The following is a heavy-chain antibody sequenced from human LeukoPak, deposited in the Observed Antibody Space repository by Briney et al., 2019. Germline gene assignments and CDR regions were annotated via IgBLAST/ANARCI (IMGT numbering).Heavy chain of an antibody. Sequence: GESLKISCKGSGYSFATYWIAWVRQMPGKGLEWVGIIYPDESNIRYGPSFQGQVTISADKSVSTAYLQWSSLKASDTAIYYCARPPSRGYSSSFEYWGQGTLVTVSS. D-gene: IGHD2-2*03. CDR1: GYSFATYW. CDR2: IYPDESNI. V-gene: IGHV5-51*01. CDR3: ARPPSRGYSSSFEY. J-gene: IGHJ4*02.